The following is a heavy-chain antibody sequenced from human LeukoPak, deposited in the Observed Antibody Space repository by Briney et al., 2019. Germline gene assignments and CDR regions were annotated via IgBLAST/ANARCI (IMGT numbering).Heavy chain of an antibody. Sequence: SETLSLTCTVTGGSISIYYWSWIRQPAGKGLEWIGRIHSSGTTHYNPSLRSRVTLSIDTSKNQFSLKLSSVTAADTAVYYCGRLNLPAVSGAFDYWGQGTLVTVSS. V-gene: IGHV4-4*07. CDR3: GRLNLPAVSGAFDY. CDR1: GGSISIYY. J-gene: IGHJ4*02. D-gene: IGHD2-2*01. CDR2: IHSSGTT.